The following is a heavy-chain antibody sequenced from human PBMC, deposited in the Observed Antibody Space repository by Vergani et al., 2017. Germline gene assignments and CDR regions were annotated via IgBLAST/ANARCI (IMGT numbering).Heavy chain of an antibody. CDR3: ARTLVEIVASYYYYYYGMDV. J-gene: IGHJ6*02. CDR2: IYSGDSDT. V-gene: IGHV5-51*01. CDR1: GYSFTSYW. D-gene: IGHD5-12*01. Sequence: EVQLVQSGAEVKKPGESLKISCKGSGYSFTSYWIGWVRQMPGKGLEWMGIIYSGDSDTRYSPSFQGQVTTSADKSISTAYLQWSSLKASDTAMYYCARTLVEIVASYYYYYYGMDVWGQGTTVTGSS.